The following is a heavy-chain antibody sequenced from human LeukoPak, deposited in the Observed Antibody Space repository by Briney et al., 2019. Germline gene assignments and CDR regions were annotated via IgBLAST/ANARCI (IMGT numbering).Heavy chain of an antibody. J-gene: IGHJ5*02. D-gene: IGHD1-14*01. V-gene: IGHV3-9*01. CDR3: AKDSGHNSLYSWFDP. Sequence: GGSLRLSCAASGFTFDDYAMHWVRQAPGKGLEWVSGISWNSGSIGYADSVKGRFTISRDNAKNSLYLQMNSLRAEDTALYYCAKDSGHNSLYSWFDPWGQGTLVTVSS. CDR2: ISWNSGSI. CDR1: GFTFDDYA.